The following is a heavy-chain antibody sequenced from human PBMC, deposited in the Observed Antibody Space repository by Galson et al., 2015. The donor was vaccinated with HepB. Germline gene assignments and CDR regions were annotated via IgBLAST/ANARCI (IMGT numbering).Heavy chain of an antibody. V-gene: IGHV1-3*04. J-gene: IGHJ3*02. CDR2: INTGNGHT. CDR3: ARPLVLNGRFNPGVGPFHI. CDR1: GYTFTSYN. Sequence: SVKVSCKASGYTFTSYNMHWVRQAPGQSLEWMGWINTGNGHTKYSQKFQGRVTITGDTSASTAYMELSRLRSEDTAVYYCARPLVLNGRFNPGVGPFHIWGHGTMVTVSA. D-gene: IGHD2-8*01.